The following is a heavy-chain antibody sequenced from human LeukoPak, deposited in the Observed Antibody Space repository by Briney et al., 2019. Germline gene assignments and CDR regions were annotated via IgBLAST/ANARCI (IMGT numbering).Heavy chain of an antibody. Sequence: PSETLSLTCAVYGGSFSGYYWSWIRQPLGKGLEWIGEINHSGSTNYNPSLKSRVTISVDTSKNQFSLKLSSVTAADTAVYYCARGRRKGIQLWLRTYYFDYWGQGTLVTVSS. CDR2: INHSGST. D-gene: IGHD5-18*01. CDR3: ARGRRKGIQLWLRTYYFDY. V-gene: IGHV4-34*01. CDR1: GGSFSGYY. J-gene: IGHJ4*02.